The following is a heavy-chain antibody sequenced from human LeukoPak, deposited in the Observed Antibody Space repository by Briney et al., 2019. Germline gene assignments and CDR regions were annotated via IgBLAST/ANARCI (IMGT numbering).Heavy chain of an antibody. D-gene: IGHD2-21*02. CDR2: INPSGGST. V-gene: IGHV1-46*01. CDR1: GYTFTSYY. CDR3: ARDQPYCGGDCYHPPTDYYYYGMDV. J-gene: IGHJ6*02. Sequence: ASVKVPCKASGYTFTSYYMHWVRQAPGQGLEWMGIINPSGGSTSYAQKFQGRVTMTRDTSTSTVYMELSSLRSEDTAVYYCARDQPYCGGDCYHPPTDYYYYGMDVWGQGTTVTVSS.